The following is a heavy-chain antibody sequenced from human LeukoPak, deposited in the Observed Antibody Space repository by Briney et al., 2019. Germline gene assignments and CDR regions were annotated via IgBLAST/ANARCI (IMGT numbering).Heavy chain of an antibody. CDR3: ANTWGGRGYSYGFRAFDI. V-gene: IGHV1-69*04. Sequence: AASVKVSCKASGGTFSSYAISWVRQAPGQGLEWMGRIIPILGIANYAQKFQGRVTITADKSTSTAYMELGSLRSEDTAVYYCANTWGGRGYSYGFRAFDIWGQGTMVTVSS. D-gene: IGHD5-18*01. J-gene: IGHJ3*02. CDR1: GGTFSSYA. CDR2: IIPILGIA.